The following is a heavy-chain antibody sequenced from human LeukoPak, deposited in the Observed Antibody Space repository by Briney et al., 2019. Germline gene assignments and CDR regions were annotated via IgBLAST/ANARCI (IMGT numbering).Heavy chain of an antibody. V-gene: IGHV3-23*01. CDR3: AKDFLSPATPFDY. CDR1: GFTFSDYY. D-gene: IGHD2/OR15-2a*01. J-gene: IGHJ4*02. Sequence: PGGSLRLSCAASGFTFSDYYMSWIRQALGKGLEWVSAISGSGGSTYYADSVKGRFTISRDNSKNTLYLQMNSLRAEDTAVYYCAKDFLSPATPFDYWGEGTLVTVSS. CDR2: ISGSGGST.